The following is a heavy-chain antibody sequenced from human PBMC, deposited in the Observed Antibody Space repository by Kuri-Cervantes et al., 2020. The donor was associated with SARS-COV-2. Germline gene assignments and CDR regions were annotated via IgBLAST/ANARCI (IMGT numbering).Heavy chain of an antibody. D-gene: IGHD5/OR15-5a*01. J-gene: IGHJ6*03. CDR1: GFTFSSYS. V-gene: IGHV3-21*01. CDR3: ARDVYGLSGHFYYYYYYMDV. Sequence: GESLKISCAASGFTFSSYSMNWVRQAPGKGLEWVSSISSSSSYIYYADSVKGRFTISRDNSKNTLYLQMGSLRAEDMAVYYCARDVYGLSGHFYYYYYYMDVWGKGTTVTVSS. CDR2: ISSSSSYI.